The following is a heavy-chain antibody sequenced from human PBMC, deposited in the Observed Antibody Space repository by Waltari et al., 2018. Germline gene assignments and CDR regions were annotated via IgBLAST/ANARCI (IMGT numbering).Heavy chain of an antibody. CDR2: ISSSSSYI. CDR3: GGGDYGDYYYYYYYMDV. D-gene: IGHD4-17*01. Sequence: EVQLVESGGGLVKPGGSLRLSCAASGFTFSSYSMNWVRQAPGKGLEWVSSISSSSSYIYYADSVKGRFTISRDNAKNSLYLQMNSLRAGDTAVYYCGGGDYGDYYYYYYYMDVWGKGTTVTVSS. V-gene: IGHV3-21*01. J-gene: IGHJ6*03. CDR1: GFTFSSYS.